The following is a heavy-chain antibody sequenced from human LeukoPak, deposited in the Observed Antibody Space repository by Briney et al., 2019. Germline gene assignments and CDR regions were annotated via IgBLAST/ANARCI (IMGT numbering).Heavy chain of an antibody. J-gene: IGHJ5*02. D-gene: IGHD6-13*01. CDR1: GGSISSSSYY. V-gene: IGHV4-39*01. CDR3: ARQNGIAAAGSSWFDP. Sequence: SETLSLTCTVSGGSISSSSYYWGWIRQPPGKGLKWIGSIYYSGSTYYNPSLKSRVTISVDTSKNQFSLKLSSVTAVDTAVYYCARQNGIAAAGSSWFDPWGQGTLVTVSS. CDR2: IYYSGST.